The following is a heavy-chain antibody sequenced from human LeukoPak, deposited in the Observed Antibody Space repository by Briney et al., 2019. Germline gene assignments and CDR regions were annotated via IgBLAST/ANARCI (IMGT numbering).Heavy chain of an antibody. CDR3: ARRNTADASIDF. CDR2: VFYSGGN. D-gene: IGHD2/OR15-2a*01. Sequence: SETLSLTCSVSGGSIIGHWWSSIRQPPGKGLEWIGDVFYSGGNNYNPSLKSRLTLSLDTSKHQFSLNLRSVTGTDTAMYYCARRNTADASIDFWGQGTLVTVSS. V-gene: IGHV4-59*08. J-gene: IGHJ4*02. CDR1: GGSIIGHW.